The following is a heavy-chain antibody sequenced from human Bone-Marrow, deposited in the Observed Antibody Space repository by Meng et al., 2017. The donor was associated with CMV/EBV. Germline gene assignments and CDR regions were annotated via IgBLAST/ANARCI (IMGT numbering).Heavy chain of an antibody. V-gene: IGHV3-48*03. CDR3: AKARGTSAGMNWFAP. J-gene: IGHJ5*02. CDR2: ISNRSSVI. Sequence: GGSLRLSCAASGFTFSNYEMNWVRQTPGKGLEWVSYISNRSSVIFYADSVKGRLTIARDDVDNSLFLQMNSLRDEDTAIYCCAKARGTSAGMNWFAPWGHGTLVTVSS. D-gene: IGHD1-1*01. CDR1: GFTFSNYE.